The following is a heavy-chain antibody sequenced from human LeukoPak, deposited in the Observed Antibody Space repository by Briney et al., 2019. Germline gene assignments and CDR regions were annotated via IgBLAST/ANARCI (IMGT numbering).Heavy chain of an antibody. CDR2: IYYSGST. V-gene: IGHV4-59*08. D-gene: IGHD6-13*01. J-gene: IGHJ4*02. CDR1: GGSISIYY. CDR3: ARHAGTVYFDY. Sequence: SETLSLTCTASGGSISIYYWSWIRQPPGKGLEWIGYIYYSGSTNYNPSLKSRVTIPVETSKNQFSLKLSSVTAADTAVYYCARHAGTVYFDYWGQGTLVTVSS.